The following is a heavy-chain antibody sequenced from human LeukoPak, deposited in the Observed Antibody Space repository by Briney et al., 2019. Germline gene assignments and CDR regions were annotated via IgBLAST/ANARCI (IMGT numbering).Heavy chain of an antibody. Sequence: GASVKVSCKVSGYTFTDYYMHWVQQAPGKGLEWMGLVDPEDGETIYAEKFQGRVTITADTSTDTAYMELSSLRSEDTAVYYCATASIAAAGKVFSSHYSWGQGTLVTVSS. CDR3: ATASIAAAGKVFSSHYS. CDR1: GYTFTDYY. V-gene: IGHV1-69-2*01. D-gene: IGHD6-13*01. J-gene: IGHJ4*02. CDR2: VDPEDGET.